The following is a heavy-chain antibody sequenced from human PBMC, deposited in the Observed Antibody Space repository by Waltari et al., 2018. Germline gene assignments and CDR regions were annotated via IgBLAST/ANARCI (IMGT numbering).Heavy chain of an antibody. Sequence: QVQLVESGGGVVQPGRSLRLSCAASGFTFSSYAMHWVRQAPGKGLEWVAVISYDGSNKYYADSVKGRFTISRDNSKNTLYLQMNSLRAEDTAVYYCARDVRVGATGGGAFDIWGQGTMVTVSS. D-gene: IGHD1-26*01. V-gene: IGHV3-30-3*01. CDR3: ARDVRVGATGGGAFDI. J-gene: IGHJ3*02. CDR2: ISYDGSNK. CDR1: GFTFSSYA.